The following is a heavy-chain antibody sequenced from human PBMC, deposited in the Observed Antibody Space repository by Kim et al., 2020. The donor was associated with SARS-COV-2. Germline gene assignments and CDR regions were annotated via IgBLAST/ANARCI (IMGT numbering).Heavy chain of an antibody. Sequence: NPNSGGAHYAQKFQGRVIMTRDTSISTAYMELSRLTSDDTAVYYCTREDYWGQGTLVTVSS. J-gene: IGHJ4*02. V-gene: IGHV1-2*02. CDR2: NPNSGGA. CDR3: TREDY.